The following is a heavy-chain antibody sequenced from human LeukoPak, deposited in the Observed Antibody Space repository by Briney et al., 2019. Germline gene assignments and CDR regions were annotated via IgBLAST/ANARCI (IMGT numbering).Heavy chain of an antibody. Sequence: SVKVSCTVSGDTFNSYAVAWVRQAPRQGLEWMGLIIPDFGTTHYAQRFQGRVTITSDKSTTTAYMELGSLRSEDTAVYYCAREYYGSGSYYDGYYFDFWGQGTLVTVSS. V-gene: IGHV1-69*06. D-gene: IGHD3-10*01. CDR1: GDTFNSYA. CDR2: IIPDFGTT. J-gene: IGHJ4*02. CDR3: AREYYGSGSYYDGYYFDF.